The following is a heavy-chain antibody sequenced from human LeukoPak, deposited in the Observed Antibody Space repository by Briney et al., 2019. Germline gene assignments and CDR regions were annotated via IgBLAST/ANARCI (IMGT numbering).Heavy chain of an antibody. J-gene: IGHJ4*02. CDR3: ARGPYYDSRAYYYGVDYFDY. D-gene: IGHD3-22*01. Sequence: GGSLRLSCAASGFTFSTFAMHWVRQAPGRGLEYVSAISRNGGTTYYASSVKGRFTISRDNGKNTLYLQMGSLRAEDMAMYYCARGPYYDSRAYYYGVDYFDYWGQGTLVTVSS. V-gene: IGHV3-64*01. CDR1: GFTFSTFA. CDR2: ISRNGGTT.